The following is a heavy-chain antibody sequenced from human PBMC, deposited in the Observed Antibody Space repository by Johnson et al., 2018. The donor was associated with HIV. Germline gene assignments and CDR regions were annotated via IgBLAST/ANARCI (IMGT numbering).Heavy chain of an antibody. CDR1: GFTFSDYF. CDR2: ISGSGRSI. Sequence: QVQLVESGGGLVKPGGSLRLSCGGTGFTFSDYFMSWIRQAPGKGLEWVSYISGSGRSIYYADSLKGRFSIARDNAKNSLYLQVNSLRAEDTAGYFCARAYSYGYGDTYALDMWGQGTMVTVS. J-gene: IGHJ3*02. V-gene: IGHV3-11*04. CDR3: ARAYSYGYGDTYALDM. D-gene: IGHD5-18*01.